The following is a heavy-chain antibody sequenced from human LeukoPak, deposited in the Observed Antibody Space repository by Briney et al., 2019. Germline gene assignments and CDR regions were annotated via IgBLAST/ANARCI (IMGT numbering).Heavy chain of an antibody. V-gene: IGHV4-61*08. CDR1: GGSISSGGYY. CDR3: ARADRYCSGGSCYLDY. J-gene: IGHJ4*02. Sequence: PSETLSLTCAVSGGSISSGGYYWSWIRQPPGKGLEWIGYIYYSGSTNYNPSLKSRVTISVDTSKNQFSLKLSSVTAADTAVYYCARADRYCSGGSCYLDYWGQGTLVTVSS. CDR2: IYYSGST. D-gene: IGHD2-15*01.